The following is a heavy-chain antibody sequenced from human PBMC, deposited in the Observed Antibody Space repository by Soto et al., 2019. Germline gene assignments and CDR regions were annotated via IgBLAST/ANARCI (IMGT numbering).Heavy chain of an antibody. Sequence: SVKVSCKASGGTFSSYAISWVRQAPGQGLEWMGGIIPIFGTANYAQKFQGRVTITADESTSTAYMELSSLRSEDTAVYYCARELPYCGGDCYYYYYGMDVWGQGTTVTVSS. CDR1: GGTFSSYA. V-gene: IGHV1-69*13. D-gene: IGHD2-21*02. CDR3: ARELPYCGGDCYYYYYGMDV. J-gene: IGHJ6*02. CDR2: IIPIFGTA.